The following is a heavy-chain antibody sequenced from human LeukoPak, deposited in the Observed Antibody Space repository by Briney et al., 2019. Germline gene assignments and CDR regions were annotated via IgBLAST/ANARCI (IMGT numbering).Heavy chain of an antibody. D-gene: IGHD6-13*01. J-gene: IGHJ5*02. CDR1: GCTFTSYG. V-gene: IGHV1-18*01. CDR2: ISEYNGNT. CDR3: ARQHSSSWYGNWFDP. Sequence: ASVKVSCKASGCTFTSYGISWVRQAPGKGLEWMGWISEYNGNTNYAQKLQGRVTMTTDTSTTTAYMELRSLRSDDTAVYYCARQHSSSWYGNWFDPWGQGTLVTVSS.